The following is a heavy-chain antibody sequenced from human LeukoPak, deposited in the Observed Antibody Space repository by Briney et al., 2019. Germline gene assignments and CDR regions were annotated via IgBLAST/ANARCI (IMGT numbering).Heavy chain of an antibody. J-gene: IGHJ3*02. Sequence: GGPLKISFKGPGSSFTSYWIGWVRRMPGKGLEWMGIIYPGGSDTRYSPSFQGQVTISADKSISTAYLQWSSLKASDTAMYYCARRGDAFDIWGQGTMVTVSS. CDR2: IYPGGSDT. CDR1: GSSFTSYW. V-gene: IGHV5-51*01. CDR3: ARRGDAFDI.